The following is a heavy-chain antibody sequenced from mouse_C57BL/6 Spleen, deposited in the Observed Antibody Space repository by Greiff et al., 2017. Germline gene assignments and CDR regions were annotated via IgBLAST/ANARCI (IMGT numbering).Heavy chain of an antibody. D-gene: IGHD3-2*02. CDR1: GYTFTSYW. CDR3: ARETAHARGFAY. Sequence: QVQLQQPGAELVKPGASVKLSCKASGYTFTSYWMQWVKQRPGQGLEWIGEIDPSDSYTNYNQKFKGKATLTVDTSSSTAYMQLSSLTSEDSAVYYCARETAHARGFAYWGQGTLVTVSA. J-gene: IGHJ3*01. CDR2: IDPSDSYT. V-gene: IGHV1-50*01.